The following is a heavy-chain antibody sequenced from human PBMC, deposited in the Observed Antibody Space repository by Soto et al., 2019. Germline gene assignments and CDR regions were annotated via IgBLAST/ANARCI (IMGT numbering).Heavy chain of an antibody. Sequence: GGSLRLSCAASGFTFSSYAMSWVRQAPGKGLEWVSAISGSGGSTYYADSVKGRFTISRDNSKNTLYLQMNSLRAEDTAVYYCAKDHRYCTNGVCYTEGEGYYGMDVWGQGTTVTVSS. J-gene: IGHJ6*02. CDR1: GFTFSSYA. CDR3: AKDHRYCTNGVCYTEGEGYYGMDV. CDR2: ISGSGGST. D-gene: IGHD2-8*01. V-gene: IGHV3-23*01.